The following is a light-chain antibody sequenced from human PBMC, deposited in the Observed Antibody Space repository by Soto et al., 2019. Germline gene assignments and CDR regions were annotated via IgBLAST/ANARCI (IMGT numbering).Light chain of an antibody. Sequence: QSVLTQPPSVSGAPGQRVTISCSGSKSNIGAGYDVHWYQQLPGSAPKLLIYGNTNRPSGVPDRFSGSKSGTSASLAVTGLQPEDEADYYCQSFDSSLSSVIFGGGTQLTVL. V-gene: IGLV1-40*01. J-gene: IGLJ2*01. CDR2: GNT. CDR3: QSFDSSLSSVI. CDR1: KSNIGAGYD.